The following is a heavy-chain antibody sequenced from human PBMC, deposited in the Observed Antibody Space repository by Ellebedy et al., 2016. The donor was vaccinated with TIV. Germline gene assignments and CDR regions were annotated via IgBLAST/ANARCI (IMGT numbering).Heavy chain of an antibody. CDR3: TTDRYSGSYYMSDY. Sequence: GESLKISCAASSFTFNNAWMNWVRQAPGKGLEWVGRIKSNSDGGTTDYAAPVKGRFTISRDYSKNMVSLQVNSLKTEDTAVYYCTTDRYSGSYYMSDYWGQGTLVTVSS. CDR1: SFTFNNAW. J-gene: IGHJ4*02. CDR2: IKSNSDGGTT. D-gene: IGHD1-26*01. V-gene: IGHV3-15*01.